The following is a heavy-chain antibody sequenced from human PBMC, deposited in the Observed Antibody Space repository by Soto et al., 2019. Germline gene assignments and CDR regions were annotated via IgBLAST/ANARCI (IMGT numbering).Heavy chain of an antibody. V-gene: IGHV1-69*06. J-gene: IGHJ4*02. CDR1: GGTSTRYA. D-gene: IGHD3-3*01. CDR3: NRGSEYDFWSGYL. Sequence: QERLLQSGAEVRKPGSSVKVSCKATGGTSTRYAINWVRQAPGQGLEWMGGIVPMFGTSKYAQKFQGRVTITADTSTNIAYMELRSLRSEDTAVYYCNRGSEYDFWSGYLWGQGTLVSVSS. CDR2: IVPMFGTS.